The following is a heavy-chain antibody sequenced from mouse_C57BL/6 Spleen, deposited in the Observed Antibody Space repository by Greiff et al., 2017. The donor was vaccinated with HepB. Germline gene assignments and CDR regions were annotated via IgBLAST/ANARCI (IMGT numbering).Heavy chain of an antibody. CDR2: ISDGGSYT. J-gene: IGHJ2*01. D-gene: IGHD2-4*01. V-gene: IGHV5-4*01. Sequence: EVKVEESGGGLVKPGGSLKLSCAASGFTFSSYAMSWVRQTPEKRLEWVATISDGGSYTYYPDNVKGRFTISRDNAKNNLYLQMSHLKSEDTAMYYCARDFPDDDDVRGLDYWGQGTTLTVSS. CDR3: ARDFPDDDDVRGLDY. CDR1: GFTFSSYA.